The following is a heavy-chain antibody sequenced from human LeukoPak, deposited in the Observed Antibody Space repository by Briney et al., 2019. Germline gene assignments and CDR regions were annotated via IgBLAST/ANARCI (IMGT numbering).Heavy chain of an antibody. J-gene: IGHJ5*02. V-gene: IGHV3-74*01. D-gene: IGHD3-16*01. CDR1: GHTFWPHF. Sequence: GDPLTLLCQPPGHTFWPHFILGVRQSPAKGRVWVSRISGGGSNIGYGDSVKGLFTISRDNARNTLYLHMTSLRAEDTAVYYCARGDAPSHDSRGPGSWGQGSLVTVSS. CDR2: ISGGGSNI. CDR3: ARGDAPSHDSRGPGS.